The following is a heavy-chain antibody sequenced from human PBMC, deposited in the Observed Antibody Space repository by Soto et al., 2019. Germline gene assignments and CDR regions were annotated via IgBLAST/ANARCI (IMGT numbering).Heavy chain of an antibody. Sequence: ASVKVSCKASGYTFTSYDMIWVRQATGQGLEWMGWMNPHSGNTGYAQKFQGRVTMTRNTSISTAYMELSSLRSEDTAVYYCARERRGGYYYYMDVWGKGTTVTVSS. V-gene: IGHV1-8*01. CDR3: ARERRGGYYYYMDV. J-gene: IGHJ6*03. CDR1: GYTFTSYD. D-gene: IGHD3-16*01. CDR2: MNPHSGNT.